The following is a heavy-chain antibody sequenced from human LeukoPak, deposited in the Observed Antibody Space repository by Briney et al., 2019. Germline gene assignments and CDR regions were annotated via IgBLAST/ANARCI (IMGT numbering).Heavy chain of an antibody. J-gene: IGHJ3*02. CDR2: ISGSGDNT. CDR3: AKVGGSGREAFDI. D-gene: IGHD3-10*01. Sequence: GGSLRLSCAASGFTDGMSWVRQAPGKGLEWVSAISGSGDNTFYADSVKGRFTISRDNSKNTLYLQMNSLRAEDTAVYYCAKVGGSGREAFDIWGQGTMVTVSS. CDR1: GFTDG. V-gene: IGHV3-23*01.